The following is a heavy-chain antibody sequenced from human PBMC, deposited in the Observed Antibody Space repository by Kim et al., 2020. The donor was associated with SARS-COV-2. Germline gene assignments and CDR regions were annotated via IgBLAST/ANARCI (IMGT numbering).Heavy chain of an antibody. Sequence: GGSLRLSCAASGFNFNTFAMTWVRQAPGKGLEWVSHISGSGGITYYADSVRGRFTMSRDNSKNTLYLQMNSLRAEDTAVYYCAKDGRVTASLYFFDYWGLGTLVTVSS. D-gene: IGHD2-15*01. CDR2: ISGSGGIT. J-gene: IGHJ4*02. V-gene: IGHV3-23*01. CDR3: AKDGRVTASLYFFDY. CDR1: GFNFNTFA.